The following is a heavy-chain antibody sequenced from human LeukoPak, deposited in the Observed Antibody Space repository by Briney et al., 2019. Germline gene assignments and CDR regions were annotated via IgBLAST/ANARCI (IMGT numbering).Heavy chain of an antibody. CDR2: ISGSGGST. D-gene: IGHD1-26*01. V-gene: IGHV3-23*01. Sequence: GGSLRLSCAASGFTFSSYAMSWVRQAPGKGLEWVSAISGSGGSTYYADSVKGRFTTSRDNSKNTLYLQMNSLRAEDTAVYYCAKGEVGATLPDYWGQGTLVTVSS. J-gene: IGHJ4*02. CDR3: AKGEVGATLPDY. CDR1: GFTFSSYA.